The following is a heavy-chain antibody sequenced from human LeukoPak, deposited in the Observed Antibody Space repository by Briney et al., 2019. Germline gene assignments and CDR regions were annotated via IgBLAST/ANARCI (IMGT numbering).Heavy chain of an antibody. V-gene: IGHV4-39*01. J-gene: IGHJ4*02. D-gene: IGHD5-24*01. CDR3: ARGVEMATPWGY. CDR1: GGSISSSSYY. CDR2: IYYSGST. Sequence: SETLSLTCTVSGGSISSSSYYWGWIRQPPGKGLEWIGSIYYSGSTYYNPSLKSRVTISVDTSKNQFSLKLSSVTAADTAVYYCARGVEMATPWGYWGQGTLVTVSS.